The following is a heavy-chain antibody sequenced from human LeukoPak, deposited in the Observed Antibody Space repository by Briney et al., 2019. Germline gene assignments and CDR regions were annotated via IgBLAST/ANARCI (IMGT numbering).Heavy chain of an antibody. CDR2: IYYSGST. Sequence: SETLSLTCTVSGGSISSSSYYWGWIRQPPGKGLEWIVSIYYSGSTYYNPSLKSRVTISVDTSKKQFSLKLSSVTAADTAVYYCARRGYDSSGYYYAYWGQGTLVTVSS. D-gene: IGHD3-22*01. CDR3: ARRGYDSSGYYYAY. J-gene: IGHJ4*02. CDR1: GGSISSSSYY. V-gene: IGHV4-39*01.